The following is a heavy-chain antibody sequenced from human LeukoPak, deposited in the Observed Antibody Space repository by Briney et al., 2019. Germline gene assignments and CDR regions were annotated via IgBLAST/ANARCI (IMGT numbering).Heavy chain of an antibody. CDR1: GFTFSSFE. CDR2: ISTSGITI. Sequence: PGGSLRLSCAASGFTFSSFEMNWVRQAPGTGLEWVSYISTSGITIYYADSVKGRFTISRDNAKNSLYLQMNCLRAEDTAVYYCAREMGGYPFDYWGQGTLVTVSS. V-gene: IGHV3-48*03. J-gene: IGHJ4*02. D-gene: IGHD5-12*01. CDR3: AREMGGYPFDY.